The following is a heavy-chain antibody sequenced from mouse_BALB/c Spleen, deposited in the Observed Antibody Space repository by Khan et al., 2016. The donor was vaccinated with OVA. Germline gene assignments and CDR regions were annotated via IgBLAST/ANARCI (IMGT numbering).Heavy chain of an antibody. J-gene: IGHJ1*01. Sequence: VQLQESGPGLVAPSQSLSITCSVSGSSLTSYGVHWVRQPPGKGLEWLGVIWAGGSTNYNSALMSRLRISKDNSKSQVFLKMNSLHTDDTATYFCARAYGSNLWFFDVWGAGTTVTVSS. CDR2: IWAGGST. CDR3: ARAYGSNLWFFDV. D-gene: IGHD1-1*01. CDR1: GSSLTSYG. V-gene: IGHV2-9*02.